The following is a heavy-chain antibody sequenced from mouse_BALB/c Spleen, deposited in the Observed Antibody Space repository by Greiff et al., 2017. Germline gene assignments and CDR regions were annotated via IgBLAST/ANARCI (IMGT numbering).Heavy chain of an antibody. CDR3: ARAGYYGRDWYFDV. V-gene: IGHV2-9*02. D-gene: IGHD1-1*01. J-gene: IGHJ1*01. CDR2: IWAGGST. Sequence: QVQLQQSGPGLVAPSQSLSITCTVSGFSLTSYGVHWVRQPPGKGLEWLGVIWAGGSTNYNSALMSRLSISKDNSKSQVFLKMNSLQTDDTAMYYCARAGYYGRDWYFDVWGAGTTVTVSS. CDR1: GFSLTSYG.